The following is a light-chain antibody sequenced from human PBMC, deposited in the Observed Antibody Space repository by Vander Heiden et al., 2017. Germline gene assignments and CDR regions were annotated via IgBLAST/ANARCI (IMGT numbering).Light chain of an antibody. CDR2: KVT. CDR1: PSLVHSDGNTY. Sequence: DVELTQSPLSLPVTLGQPASISCRSSPSLVHSDGNTYLKWLQQRPGQSPRRLNYKVTNRGSGRPDRFSGSGSGKDFTLTSSREEDEYVGDYCCKQGTHWPYTFGQGTKLETK. V-gene: IGKV2-30*02. J-gene: IGKJ2*01. CDR3: KQGTHWPYT.